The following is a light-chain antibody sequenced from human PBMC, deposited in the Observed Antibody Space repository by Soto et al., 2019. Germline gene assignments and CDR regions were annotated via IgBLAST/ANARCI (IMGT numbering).Light chain of an antibody. J-gene: IGLJ2*01. Sequence: QSALTQPRSVSGSPGQSVAISCAGTSSDVGRYNYVSWYQQYPGKAPKLIIYDVTKRPSVVPDRFSGSKSGNTASLTISGLQAEDEADYYCCSFAGLFGGGTQLTVL. V-gene: IGLV2-11*01. CDR1: SSDVGRYNY. CDR3: CSFAGL. CDR2: DVT.